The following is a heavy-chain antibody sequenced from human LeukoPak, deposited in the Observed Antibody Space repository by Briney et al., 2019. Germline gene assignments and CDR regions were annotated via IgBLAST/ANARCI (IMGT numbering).Heavy chain of an antibody. CDR1: GGSISSYY. J-gene: IGHJ6*03. V-gene: IGHV4-59*01. CDR2: IYYSGST. CDR3: ASNWNYPNYYYYYMDV. D-gene: IGHD1-7*01. Sequence: PSGTLSLTCTDSGGSISSYYWSWIRQPPGKGLEWIAYIYYSGSTNYNPSLKSRVTISVDTSKNQFSLKLSSVTAADTAVYYCASNWNYPNYYYYYMDVWGKGTTVTVSS.